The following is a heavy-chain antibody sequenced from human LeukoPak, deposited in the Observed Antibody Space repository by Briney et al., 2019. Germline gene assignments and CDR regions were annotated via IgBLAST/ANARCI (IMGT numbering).Heavy chain of an antibody. Sequence: PGGSLRLSCAASGFTFSSYSMNWIRQAPGKGLEWVSSISSSTSYIYYADSVKGRFTISKDNAKNSLYLQMNSLRAEDTAVYYCARDYDFWSGYYTGIFDFWGQGTLVTVSS. CDR3: ARDYDFWSGYYTGIFDF. J-gene: IGHJ4*02. V-gene: IGHV3-21*01. D-gene: IGHD3-3*01. CDR1: GFTFSSYS. CDR2: ISSSTSYI.